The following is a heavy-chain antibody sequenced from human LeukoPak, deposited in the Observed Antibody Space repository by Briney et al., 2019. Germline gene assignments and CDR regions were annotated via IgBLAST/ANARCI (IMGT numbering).Heavy chain of an antibody. J-gene: IGHJ6*03. CDR2: ISSSGSSI. D-gene: IGHD7-27*01. CDR3: ARASANWDYMDV. CDR1: GFTFRDYD. V-gene: IGHV3-11*04. Sequence: GGALRLSCAASGFTFRDYDMSWIRQAAGKGLAGVSYISSSGSSIYYADSVKGRFTISRDNAKNSLYLQMNSLRAEDTAVYYCARASANWDYMDVWGKGTTVTVSS.